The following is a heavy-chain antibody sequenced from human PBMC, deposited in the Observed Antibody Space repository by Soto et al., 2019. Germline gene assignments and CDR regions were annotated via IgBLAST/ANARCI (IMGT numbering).Heavy chain of an antibody. V-gene: IGHV3-30*09. J-gene: IGHJ2*01. D-gene: IGHD1-26*01. CDR3: ARDWDRGAGSYFWRVDL. CDR1: EFTLTPYA. CDR2: ISYDGSSK. Sequence: QEQLAESGGGVVQPGRSLRLSCAASEFTLTPYAMHWVRQTPGKGLEWVTLISYDGSSKYYADFVRGRFAISRDNAKNTLYLQMNSLTPEDTAGYYCARDWDRGAGSYFWRVDLWGCGTLVTVSS.